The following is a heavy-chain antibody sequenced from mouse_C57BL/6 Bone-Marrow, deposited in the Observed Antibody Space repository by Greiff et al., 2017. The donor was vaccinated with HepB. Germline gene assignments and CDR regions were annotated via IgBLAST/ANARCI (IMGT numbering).Heavy chain of an antibody. D-gene: IGHD1-1*01. CDR3: ARKDYGRGMDY. J-gene: IGHJ4*01. V-gene: IGHV2-2*01. Sequence: VQLKQSGPGLVQPSQSLSITCTVSGFSLTSYGVHWVRQSPGKGLEWLGVIWSGGSTYYNAAFISRLSISKDNSKSQVFFKMNSLQADDTAIYYCARKDYGRGMDYWGQGTSVTVSS. CDR1: GFSLTSYG. CDR2: IWSGGST.